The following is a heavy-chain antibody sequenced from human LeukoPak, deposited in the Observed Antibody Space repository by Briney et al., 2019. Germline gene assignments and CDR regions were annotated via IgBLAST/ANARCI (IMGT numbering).Heavy chain of an antibody. CDR2: IHHSGST. V-gene: IGHV4-38-2*01. D-gene: IGHD2-2*01. CDR1: GYSISSGYY. J-gene: IGHJ4*02. Sequence: SETLSLTCAVSGYSISSGYYWGWIRQPPGKGLEWIGSIHHSGSTYYNPSLKSRVTISVDTSKNQFSLKLSSVTAADTAVYYCASGFRPAALSFDYWGQGTLVTVSS. CDR3: ASGFRPAALSFDY.